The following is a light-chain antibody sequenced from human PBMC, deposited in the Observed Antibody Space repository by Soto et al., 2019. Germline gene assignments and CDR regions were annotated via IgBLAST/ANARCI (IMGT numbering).Light chain of an antibody. CDR2: GNS. Sequence: QSVLTQPPSVSGAPGQRVTISCTGSSSNIGAGYDVHWYQQLPGTAPKLLIYGNSNRPSGVPDRFSGSKSGTSASLAITGLQVEDEADYYCQSYDSSLVVFGGGTKLTVL. V-gene: IGLV1-40*01. J-gene: IGLJ2*01. CDR1: SSNIGAGYD. CDR3: QSYDSSLVV.